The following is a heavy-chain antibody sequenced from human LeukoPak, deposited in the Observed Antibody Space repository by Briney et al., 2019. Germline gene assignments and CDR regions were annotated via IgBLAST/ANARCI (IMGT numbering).Heavy chain of an antibody. CDR1: GGSISSSSYC. V-gene: IGHV4-39*01. CDR2: IYYSGST. D-gene: IGHD4-11*01. CDR3: ARQGRLTTFDY. J-gene: IGHJ4*02. Sequence: SETLSLTCTVSGGSISSSSYCWGWIRQPPGKGLEWIGSIYYSGSTYYNPSLKSRVTISVDTSKNQFSLKLSSVTAADTAVYYCARQGRLTTFDYWGQGTLVTVSS.